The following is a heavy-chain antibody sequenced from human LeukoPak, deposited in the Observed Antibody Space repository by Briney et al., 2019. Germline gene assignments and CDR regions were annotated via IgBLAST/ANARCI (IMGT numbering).Heavy chain of an antibody. CDR3: ASPFDAFDI. V-gene: IGHV4-38-2*02. Sequence: PSETLSLTCTVSGYSISSGYYWGWIRQSPGKGLEWIGNIYHSGTTYYNPSLKSRVTISVDTSKNQFSLKLSSVTAADTAVYYCASPFDAFDIWGQGTMVTVSS. CDR1: GYSISSGYY. CDR2: IYHSGTT. J-gene: IGHJ3*02.